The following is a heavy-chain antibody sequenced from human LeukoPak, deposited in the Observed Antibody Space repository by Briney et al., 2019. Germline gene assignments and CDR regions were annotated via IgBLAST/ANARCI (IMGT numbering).Heavy chain of an antibody. J-gene: IGHJ5*02. D-gene: IGHD6-6*01. Sequence: ASVKVSCKASGYTFNSYGISWVRQAPGQGPEWMGWISAYNGNTNYAQKFQGRVTMTTDTSTSTAYMELRSPRSDDTAVYYCARLGSSSRTRYNWFDPWGQGTLVTVSS. CDR1: GYTFNSYG. CDR3: ARLGSSSRTRYNWFDP. V-gene: IGHV1-18*01. CDR2: ISAYNGNT.